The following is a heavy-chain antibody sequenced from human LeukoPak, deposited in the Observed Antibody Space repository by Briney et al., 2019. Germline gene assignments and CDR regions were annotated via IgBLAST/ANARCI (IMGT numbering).Heavy chain of an antibody. CDR2: IYYSGST. CDR1: GGSFSGYY. D-gene: IGHD3-10*01. CDR3: ARVYNYCDY. J-gene: IGHJ4*02. Sequence: PSETLSLTCAVYGGSFSGYYWSWIRQHPGKGLEWIGYIYYSGSTYYNPSLKSRVTISVDTSKNQFSLKLSSVTAADTAVYYCARVYNYCDYWGQGTLVTVSS. V-gene: IGHV4-31*11.